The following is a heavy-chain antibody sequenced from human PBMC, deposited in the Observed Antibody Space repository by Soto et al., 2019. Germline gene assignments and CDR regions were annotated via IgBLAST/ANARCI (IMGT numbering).Heavy chain of an antibody. J-gene: IGHJ6*02. V-gene: IGHV4-34*01. CDR2: IHHSGST. CDR3: ARWDENWGLYYYGLDV. CDR1: GGSFSSYY. D-gene: IGHD7-27*01. Sequence: SETLSLTCAVYGGSFSSYYWNWIRQSPGKGLEWIGEIHHSGSTNYNPSLKGRVSISVDTSKNLFSLELSSVTAADTAVYYCARWDENWGLYYYGLDVWGLGTTVTVSS.